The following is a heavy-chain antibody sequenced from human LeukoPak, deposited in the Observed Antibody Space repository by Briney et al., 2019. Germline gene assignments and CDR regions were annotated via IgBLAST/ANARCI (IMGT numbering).Heavy chain of an antibody. CDR1: GGSFSGYY. CDR3: ARGPTISSSWYGISYFDY. J-gene: IGHJ4*02. CDR2: INHSGST. V-gene: IGHV4-34*01. Sequence: KPSETLSLTCAVYGGSFSGYYWSWIRQPPGKGLEWIGEINHSGSTNYNPSLKSRVTISVDTSKNQFSLKLSSVTAADTAVYYCARGPTISSSWYGISYFDYWGQGTLVTVSS. D-gene: IGHD6-13*01.